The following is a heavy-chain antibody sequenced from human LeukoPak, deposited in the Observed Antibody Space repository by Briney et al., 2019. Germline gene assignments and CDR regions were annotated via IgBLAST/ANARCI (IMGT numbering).Heavy chain of an antibody. J-gene: IGHJ3*02. V-gene: IGHV4-34*01. CDR2: INHSGST. D-gene: IGHD2-21*02. CDR1: GGSLSGYY. CDR3: AREEGDCGGDCYSSGLLVPGAFDI. Sequence: PSETLSLTCAVYGGSLSGYYWSWIRQPPGKGLEWIGEINHSGSTNYNPSLKSRVTISVDTSKNQFSLKLSSVTAADTAVYYCAREEGDCGGDCYSSGLLVPGAFDIWGQGTMVTVSS.